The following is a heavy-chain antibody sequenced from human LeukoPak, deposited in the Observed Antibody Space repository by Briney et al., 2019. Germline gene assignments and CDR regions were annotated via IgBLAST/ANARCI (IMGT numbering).Heavy chain of an antibody. V-gene: IGHV3-11*04. Sequence: GGSLRLSCAASRFTFRDHFMSWIRQPPGKGLEYVSYISSSGSDTYYSDSVKGRFTVSRDNAKNSLFLQMNSLRAEDTAVYYCARGGSCSSTSCYPYYNYYYMDVWGKGTTVTVSS. J-gene: IGHJ6*03. CDR1: RFTFRDHF. D-gene: IGHD2-2*01. CDR2: ISSSGSDT. CDR3: ARGGSCSSTSCYPYYNYYYMDV.